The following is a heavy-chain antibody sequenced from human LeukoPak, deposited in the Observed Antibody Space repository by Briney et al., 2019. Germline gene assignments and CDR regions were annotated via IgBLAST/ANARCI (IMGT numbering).Heavy chain of an antibody. CDR3: ARVRIVAGREQGFDY. J-gene: IGHJ4*02. V-gene: IGHV3-30-3*01. Sequence: PGRSLRLSCAASGFTFSSYAMHWVRQAPGKGLEWVAVISYDGSNKYYADSVKGRFTISRDNSKNTLYLQMNSLRAEDTAVYYCARVRIVAGREQGFDYWSQGTLVTVSS. D-gene: IGHD6-19*01. CDR1: GFTFSSYA. CDR2: ISYDGSNK.